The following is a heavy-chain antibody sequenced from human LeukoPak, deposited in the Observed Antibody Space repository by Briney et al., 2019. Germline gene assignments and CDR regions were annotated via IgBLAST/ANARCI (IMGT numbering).Heavy chain of an antibody. J-gene: IGHJ6*04. V-gene: IGHV3-33*01. Sequence: PGGCLRHSCAASGFTFCRHVMHWVRQAPGTGGGWVALMSHEAGYTYYADSVKGRFIISRDTSTNTLSLQVNSLSAEDTAVYYCARVDRIMRYGSYGMDVWGKGPTVSGSS. D-gene: IGHD3-16*01. CDR2: MSHEAGYT. CDR3: ARVDRIMRYGSYGMDV. CDR1: GFTFCRHV.